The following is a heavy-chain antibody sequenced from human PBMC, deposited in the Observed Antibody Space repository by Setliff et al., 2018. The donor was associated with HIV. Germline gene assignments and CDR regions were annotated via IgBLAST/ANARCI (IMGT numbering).Heavy chain of an antibody. CDR3: ARGTWMQARWWFDS. V-gene: IGHV1-69*13. D-gene: IGHD5-18*01. Sequence: SVKVSCKAYGYTFIDYGFCWVRQAPGQGLEWMGGIIPILGTTNYAQKIQGRVKFSADESTGTAYMDLTRLRVDDTAIYYCARGTWMQARWWFDSWGQGTQVTVSS. J-gene: IGHJ5*01. CDR1: GYTFIDYG. CDR2: IIPILGTT.